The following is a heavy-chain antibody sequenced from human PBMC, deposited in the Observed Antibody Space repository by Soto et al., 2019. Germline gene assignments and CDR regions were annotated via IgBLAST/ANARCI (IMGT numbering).Heavy chain of an antibody. J-gene: IGHJ4*02. CDR3: ARIAYYYDGGGHYFDY. Sequence: SRPTLENPTEAYELSCTVSGFPLSTDRMGVSWIRQPPGKALEWLAHIFSTDERSYSTSLKSRLTISKDTSKSQVVLTMTNMDPVDTATYYCARIAYYYDGGGHYFDYWGQGTLVTVSS. CDR1: GFPLSTDRMG. CDR2: IFSTDER. D-gene: IGHD3-22*01. V-gene: IGHV2-26*01.